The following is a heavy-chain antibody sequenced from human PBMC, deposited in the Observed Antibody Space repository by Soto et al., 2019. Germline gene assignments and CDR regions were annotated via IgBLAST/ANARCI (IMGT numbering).Heavy chain of an antibody. V-gene: IGHV4-59*01. CDR1: GGSISIYY. CDR2: IYYSGST. CDR3: ARGAAAGTRYFDL. J-gene: IGHJ2*01. D-gene: IGHD6-13*01. Sequence: PSETLSLTCTVSGGSISIYYWSWIRHPPGKGLEWIGYIYYSGSTNYNPSLKSRVTISVDTSKNQFSLKLSSVTAADTAVYYCARGAAAGTRYFDLWGRGTLVTVSS.